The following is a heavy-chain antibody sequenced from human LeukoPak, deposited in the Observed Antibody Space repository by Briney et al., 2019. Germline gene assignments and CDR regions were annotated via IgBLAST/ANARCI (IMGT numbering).Heavy chain of an antibody. CDR2: IGSSSTI. D-gene: IGHD6-6*01. CDR1: GFTFSSYA. CDR3: AKRIQYSSPDSYFDF. V-gene: IGHV3-48*01. Sequence: GGSLRLSCAASGFTFSSYAMSWVRQAPGKGLEWVSYIGSSSTIYYADSVKGRFTISRDNAKNSLYLQMNSLRAEDTAVYYCAKRIQYSSPDSYFDFWGQGTLVAVSS. J-gene: IGHJ4*02.